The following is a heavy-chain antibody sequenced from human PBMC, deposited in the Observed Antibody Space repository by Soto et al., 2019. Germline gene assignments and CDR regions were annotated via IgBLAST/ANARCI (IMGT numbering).Heavy chain of an antibody. V-gene: IGHV4-31*03. CDR1: GGSISSGVYY. CDR2: IYYSGST. J-gene: IGHJ4*02. CDR3: ARCATVGYFEY. D-gene: IGHD4-4*01. Sequence: QVHLQESGPGLVKPSQTLSLTCTVSGGSISSGVYYWSWIPQHPGKGLEWIGYIYYSGSTYYNPSLKSRVTISVDTSKNQFPLKLSSVTAADTAVYYCARCATVGYFEYWGQGPLVTVSS.